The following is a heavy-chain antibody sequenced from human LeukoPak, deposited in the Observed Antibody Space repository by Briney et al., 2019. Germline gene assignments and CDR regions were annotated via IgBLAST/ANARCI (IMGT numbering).Heavy chain of an antibody. CDR2: ISYDGSNK. CDR1: GFTFSSYG. V-gene: IGHV3-30*18. D-gene: IGHD6-13*01. CDR3: AKDRGVSGWYAFDI. Sequence: GGSLRLSCAASGFTFSSYGMHWVRQAPGKGLEWVAVISYDGSNKYYADSVKGRFTISRDNSKNTLYLQMNSLRAEDTAVYYCAKDRGVSGWYAFDIWGQGTMVTVSS. J-gene: IGHJ3*02.